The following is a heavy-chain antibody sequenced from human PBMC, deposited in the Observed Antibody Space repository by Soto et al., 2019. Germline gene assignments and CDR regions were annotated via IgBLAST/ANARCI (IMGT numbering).Heavy chain of an antibody. V-gene: IGHV4-59*01. Sequence: PSGTLSLTCTFSGGSISSYYWSWIRQPPGKGLEWIGYIYYSGSTNYNPSLKSRVTISVDTSKNQFSLKLSSVTAADTAVYYCARGYDYGDYLDYWGQGTLVTVSS. CDR2: IYYSGST. J-gene: IGHJ4*02. D-gene: IGHD4-17*01. CDR1: GGSISSYY. CDR3: ARGYDYGDYLDY.